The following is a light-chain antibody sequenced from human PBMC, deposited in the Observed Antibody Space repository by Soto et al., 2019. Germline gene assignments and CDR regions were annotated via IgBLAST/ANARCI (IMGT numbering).Light chain of an antibody. CDR1: SSDVGSYSY. Sequence: QSALTQPPSASGSPGRSVTISCTGTSSDVGSYSYVSWYQQHPGKAPKLMIYEVNKRPSGVPDRFSGSKSGNTASLTVSGLQAEDEADYYCSSYAGSNIVVFGGGTKLTVL. V-gene: IGLV2-8*01. CDR3: SSYAGSNIVV. J-gene: IGLJ2*01. CDR2: EVN.